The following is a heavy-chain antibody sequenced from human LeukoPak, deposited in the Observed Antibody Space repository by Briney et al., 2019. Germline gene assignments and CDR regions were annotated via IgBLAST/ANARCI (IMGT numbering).Heavy chain of an antibody. CDR2: INHSGST. J-gene: IGHJ4*02. D-gene: IGHD3-3*01. Sequence: PSETLSLTCAVYGGSFSGYYWGWIRQPPGKGLEWIGEINHSGSTNYNPSLKSRVTISVDTSKNQFSLKLSSVTAADTAVYYCARERRPTYYDFWSGYYIWGQETLVTVSS. V-gene: IGHV4-34*01. CDR1: GGSFSGYY. CDR3: ARERRPTYYDFWSGYYI.